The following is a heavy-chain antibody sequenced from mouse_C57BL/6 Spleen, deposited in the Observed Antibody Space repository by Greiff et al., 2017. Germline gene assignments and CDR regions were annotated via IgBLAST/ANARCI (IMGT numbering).Heavy chain of an antibody. J-gene: IGHJ3*01. CDR3: ARETAQAKIAY. V-gene: IGHV1-66*01. CDR1: GYSFTSYY. D-gene: IGHD3-2*02. CDR2: IYPGSGNT. Sequence: QVQLKQSGPELVKPGASVKISCKASGYSFTSYYIHWVKQRPGQGLEWIGWIYPGSGNTKYNEKFKGKATLTAATSSSTAYMQLSSLTSEDSAVYYCARETAQAKIAYWGQGTLVTVSA.